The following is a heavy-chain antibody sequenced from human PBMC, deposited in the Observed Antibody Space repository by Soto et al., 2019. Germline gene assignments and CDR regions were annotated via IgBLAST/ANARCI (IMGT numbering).Heavy chain of an antibody. J-gene: IGHJ4*02. Sequence: EVQLVESGGGLVQPGGSLRLSCAASGFTFSSSWMSWVRQAPGKGLEWVDNIKQDGSETYYVDSVKGRFTISRDNAKNSLYMQMNTLRAEDTAVYYCARRIAAAGSFDYWGQGTLVTVSS. CDR3: ARRIAAAGSFDY. D-gene: IGHD6-13*01. CDR2: IKQDGSET. V-gene: IGHV3-7*01. CDR1: GFTFSSSW.